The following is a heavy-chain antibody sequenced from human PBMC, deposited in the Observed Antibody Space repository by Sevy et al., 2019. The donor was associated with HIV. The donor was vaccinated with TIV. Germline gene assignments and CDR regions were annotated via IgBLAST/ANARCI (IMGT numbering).Heavy chain of an antibody. CDR3: ARDEVPEDY. CDR2: IYYSVST. J-gene: IGHJ4*02. D-gene: IGHD2-2*01. Sequence: SETLSLTCTVSGGSISSYYWSWIRQPPGKGLEWIGYIYYSVSTNYNPSLKSRVTISVDTSKNQFSLKLSSVTAADTAVYYCARDEVPEDYWGQGTLVTVSS. CDR1: GGSISSYY. V-gene: IGHV4-59*01.